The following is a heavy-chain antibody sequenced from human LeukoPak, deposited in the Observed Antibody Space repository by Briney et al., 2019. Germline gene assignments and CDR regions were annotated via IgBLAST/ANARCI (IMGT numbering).Heavy chain of an antibody. D-gene: IGHD6-19*01. CDR1: GFTFDDYA. CDR2: ISWNSGSI. Sequence: PGGSLRLSCAASGFTFDDYAMHWVRQAPGKGLGWVSGISWNSGSIGYADSVKGRFTISRDNAKNSLYLQMNSLRAEDMALYYCAKDRYSSGWNDAFDIWGQGTMVTVSS. V-gene: IGHV3-9*03. J-gene: IGHJ3*02. CDR3: AKDRYSSGWNDAFDI.